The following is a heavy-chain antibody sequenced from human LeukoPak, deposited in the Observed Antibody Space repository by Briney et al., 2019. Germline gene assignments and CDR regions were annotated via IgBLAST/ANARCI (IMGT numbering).Heavy chain of an antibody. J-gene: IGHJ6*03. Sequence: GASVKVSCKASGYTFTSYGISWVRQAPGQGLEWMGWISAYNGNTNYAQKLQGRVTMTTDTSTSTAYMELSSLRSEDTAVYYCARVRAAAGTLGSKTYYYYYMDVWGKGTTVTVSS. D-gene: IGHD6-13*01. CDR1: GYTFTSYG. V-gene: IGHV1-18*01. CDR2: ISAYNGNT. CDR3: ARVRAAAGTLGSKTYYYYYMDV.